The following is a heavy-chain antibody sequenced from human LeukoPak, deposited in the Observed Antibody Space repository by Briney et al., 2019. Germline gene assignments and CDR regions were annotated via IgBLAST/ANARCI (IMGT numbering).Heavy chain of an antibody. D-gene: IGHD3-3*01. J-gene: IGHJ5*02. CDR2: ISVYNGKT. CDR1: GGTFINYA. Sequence: ASVKISCKASGGTFINYAFSWVRQAPGQGLEWMGWISVYNGKTNYAQKLHGRVTMTTDTSTSTAYMELRSLRSDDTAVYYCARISPRKTYYDFWSGSWFDPWDQGTLVTVSS. V-gene: IGHV1-18*01. CDR3: ARISPRKTYYDFWSGSWFDP.